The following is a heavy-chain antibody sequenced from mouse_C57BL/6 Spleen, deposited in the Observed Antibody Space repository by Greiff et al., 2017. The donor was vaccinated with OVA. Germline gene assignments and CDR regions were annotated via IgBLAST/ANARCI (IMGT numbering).Heavy chain of an antibody. CDR1: GYTFTDYY. CDR2: IFPGSGST. CDR3: ARGYYSNYVGVVDV. V-gene: IGHV1-75*01. Sequence: QVQLQQSGPELVKPGASVKISCKASGYTFTDYYINWVKQRPGQGLEWIGWIFPGSGSTYYNEKFNGKATLTVDKSSSTAYMLLSSLTSEDSAVYFCARGYYSNYVGVVDVWGTGTTVTVSS. J-gene: IGHJ1*03. D-gene: IGHD2-5*01.